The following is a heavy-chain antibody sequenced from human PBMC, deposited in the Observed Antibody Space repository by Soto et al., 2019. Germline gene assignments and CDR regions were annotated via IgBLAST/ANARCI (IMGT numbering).Heavy chain of an antibody. V-gene: IGHV3-21*01. CDR1: GFTFSSYS. CDR3: ARHRTNAFDI. J-gene: IGHJ3*02. Sequence: PGGSLRLSCAASGFTFSSYSMNWVRQAPGKGLEWVSSISSSISYIYYADSVKGRFTISRDNAKNSLYLQMNSLRAEDTAVYYCARHRTNAFDIWGQGTMVTVSS. CDR2: ISSSISYI.